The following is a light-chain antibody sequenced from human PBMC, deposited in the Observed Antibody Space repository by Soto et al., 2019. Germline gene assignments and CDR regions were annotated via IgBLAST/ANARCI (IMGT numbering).Light chain of an antibody. CDR1: QTVRNNY. Sequence: EFVLTQSPGTLSLSPGERTTLSCRASQTVRNNYLAWYQQKPGQAPTLLIYDASNRATGIPDRFSGSGSETDFTLTISRLEPEDFALYYCQQYGSSAPITFGQGTRLEI. CDR3: QQYGSSAPIT. CDR2: DAS. J-gene: IGKJ5*01. V-gene: IGKV3-20*01.